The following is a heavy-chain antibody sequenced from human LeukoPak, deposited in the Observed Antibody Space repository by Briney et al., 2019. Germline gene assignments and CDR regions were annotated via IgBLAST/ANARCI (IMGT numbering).Heavy chain of an antibody. D-gene: IGHD6-6*01. Sequence: SETLSLTWAVYGGSFSGYYWSWIRQPPGKGLEWIGEINHSGSTNYNPSLKSRVTISVDTSKNQFSLKLSSVTAADTAVYYCAGTSIAAPIYYFDYWGQGTLVTVSS. CDR1: GGSFSGYY. CDR2: INHSGST. V-gene: IGHV4-34*01. CDR3: AGTSIAAPIYYFDY. J-gene: IGHJ4*02.